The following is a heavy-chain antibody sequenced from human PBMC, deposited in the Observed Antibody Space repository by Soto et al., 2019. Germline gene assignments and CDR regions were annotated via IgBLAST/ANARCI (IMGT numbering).Heavy chain of an antibody. D-gene: IGHD3-10*01. CDR2: IKTDGSEK. CDR3: ATSMGRGGNDY. J-gene: IGHJ4*02. V-gene: IGHV3-7*05. CDR1: GFTFSDNW. Sequence: EVQLVESGGGLVQPGGSLRLSCAASGFTFSDNWMSWVRQAPGKGLECVANIKTDGSEKYYVDPVKGRFTISRDNAKNSLYLQIYSLRAEDTAVYYCATSMGRGGNDYWGQGTLVAVSS.